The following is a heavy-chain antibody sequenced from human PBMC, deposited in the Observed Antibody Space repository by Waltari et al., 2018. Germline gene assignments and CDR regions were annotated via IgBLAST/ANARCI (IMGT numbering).Heavy chain of an antibody. Sequence: HVQLEQSGAEVKKPGSSVKVSCKASGGTFSTYTVTWVRQAPGQGLEWMGSITPFRGRSKYAQSLPARLTITVDQSTNTGYMELNNLRPEDTGVYYCARSGEMKGTVDYWGQGTRVTVSS. J-gene: IGHJ4*02. CDR1: GGTFSTYT. V-gene: IGHV1-69*02. CDR2: ITPFRGRS. CDR3: ARSGEMKGTVDY. D-gene: IGHD1-1*01.